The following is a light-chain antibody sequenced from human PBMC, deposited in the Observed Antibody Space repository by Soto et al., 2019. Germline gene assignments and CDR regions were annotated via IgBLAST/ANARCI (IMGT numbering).Light chain of an antibody. CDR2: GAS. J-gene: IGKJ5*01. Sequence: DIVLTQSPVILSLSPGERASLSCGASQSISSSFLAWYQQKPGQAPRLLIYGASSRATGIPDRFSGTGSETDFTLTISRLEPEDFAVCYCQQYDNSPITFGQGTRLEIK. V-gene: IGKV3-20*01. CDR3: QQYDNSPIT. CDR1: QSISSSF.